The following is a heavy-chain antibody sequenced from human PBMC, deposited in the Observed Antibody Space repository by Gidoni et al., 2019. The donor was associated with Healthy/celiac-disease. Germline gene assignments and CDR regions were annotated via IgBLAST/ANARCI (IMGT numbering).Heavy chain of an antibody. CDR2: ISWNSGSI. V-gene: IGHV3-9*01. Sequence: EVQLVESGGGLVQPGRSLRLSCAASGFTFDDYAMHWVRQAPGQGLEWVSGISWNSGSIGYADSVKGRFTISRDNAKNSLYLQMNSLRAEDTALYYCAKDMNYYDSSGYYNDAFDIWGQGTMVTVSS. J-gene: IGHJ3*02. D-gene: IGHD3-22*01. CDR3: AKDMNYYDSSGYYNDAFDI. CDR1: GFTFDDYA.